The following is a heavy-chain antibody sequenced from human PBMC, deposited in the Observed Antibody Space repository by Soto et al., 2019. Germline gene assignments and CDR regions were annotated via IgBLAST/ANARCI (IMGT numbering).Heavy chain of an antibody. V-gene: IGHV3-23*01. Sequence: EVQLLESGGGLVQPGGSLRLSCAASGFTFSSYAMSWVRQAPGKGLEWVSAISGSGGSTYYADSVKGRFTISRDNSKNPLYRRMNRLRAEDTAVYYCAKEPPARGGGWFDPWGQGTLVTVSS. D-gene: IGHD3-16*01. CDR3: AKEPPARGGGWFDP. CDR2: ISGSGGST. CDR1: GFTFSSYA. J-gene: IGHJ5*02.